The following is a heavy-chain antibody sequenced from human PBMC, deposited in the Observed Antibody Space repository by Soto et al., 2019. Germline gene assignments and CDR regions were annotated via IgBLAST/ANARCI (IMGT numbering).Heavy chain of an antibody. CDR3: ARKGEEGWFDP. Sequence: KTSETLSLTCAVSGYPISSSTSWGWIRQPPGKGLEWIGHIYYSGRTYYNPSLKSRVTMSVDTSKNQFSLKLSSVTAVDTAVYYCARKGEEGWFDPWGQGTMVTVSS. J-gene: IGHJ5*02. CDR2: IYYSGRT. V-gene: IGHV4-28*01. D-gene: IGHD2-21*01. CDR1: GYPISSSTS.